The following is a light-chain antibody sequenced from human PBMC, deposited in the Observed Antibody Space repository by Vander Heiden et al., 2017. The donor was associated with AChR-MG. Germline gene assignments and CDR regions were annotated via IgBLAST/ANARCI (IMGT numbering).Light chain of an antibody. CDR1: QDIRSA. V-gene: IGKV1-9*01. CDR2: TSS. CDR3: QQVKSYPIT. Sequence: IQLTQSPSSLSSPVGERVTITCRASQDIRSALAWYQQSPGKAPKVLIHTSSTLQIGVPSRFSGSGSGTEFTLTISSLLPEDFATYYCQQVKSYPITFGQGTRLEIK. J-gene: IGKJ5*01.